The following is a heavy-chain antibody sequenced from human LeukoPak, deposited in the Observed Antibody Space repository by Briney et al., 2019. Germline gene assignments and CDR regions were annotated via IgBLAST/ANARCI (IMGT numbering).Heavy chain of an antibody. CDR1: GGSFSGYY. CDR3: AAIAPGIHGSDGGGYFDY. J-gene: IGHJ4*02. D-gene: IGHD2-21*01. V-gene: IGHV4-34*01. Sequence: PSETLSLTCAVYGGSFSGYYWGWIRQPPGKGLEWIGEINHSGSTNYNPSLKSRVTISVDTSKNQFSLKLSSVTAADTAVYYCAAIAPGIHGSDGGGYFDYWGQGTLVTVSS. CDR2: INHSGST.